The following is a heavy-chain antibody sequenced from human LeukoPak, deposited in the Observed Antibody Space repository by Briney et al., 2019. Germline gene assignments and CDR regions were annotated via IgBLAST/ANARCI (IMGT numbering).Heavy chain of an antibody. Sequence: PGGSLRLSYAASGFTFSSYWMSWVRQAPGKGLEWVANIKQDGSEKYYVDSVKGRFTISRDNAKNSLYLQMNSLRAEDTAVYYCARVGRLWFGVYAFDIWGQGTMVTVSS. CDR3: ARVGRLWFGVYAFDI. D-gene: IGHD3-10*01. V-gene: IGHV3-7*01. CDR1: GFTFSSYW. J-gene: IGHJ3*02. CDR2: IKQDGSEK.